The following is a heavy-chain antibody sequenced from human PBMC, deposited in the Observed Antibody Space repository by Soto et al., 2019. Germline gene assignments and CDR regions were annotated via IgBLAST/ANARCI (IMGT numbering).Heavy chain of an antibody. V-gene: IGHV4-59*01. CDR2: IYYSGST. J-gene: IGHJ4*02. D-gene: IGHD3-3*01. Sequence: SETLSLTCTVSGGSISSYYWSWIRQPPGKGLEWIGYIYYSGSTNYNPSLKSRVTISVDTSKNQFSLKLSSVTAADTAVYYCASFWSGLQLWGQGTLVTVSS. CDR1: GGSISSYY. CDR3: ASFWSGLQL.